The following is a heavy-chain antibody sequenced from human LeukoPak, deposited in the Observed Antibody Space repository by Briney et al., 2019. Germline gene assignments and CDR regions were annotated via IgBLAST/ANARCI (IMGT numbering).Heavy chain of an antibody. D-gene: IGHD2-2*01. CDR1: GGSFSGYY. J-gene: IGHJ4*02. Sequence: SETLSLTCAVYGGSFSGYYWSWIRQPPGKGLEWIGEINHSGSTNYNPSLKSRVTISVDTSKSQFSLKLSSVTAADTAVYYCASLRPVDCSSTSCYGGEDFDYWGQGTLVTVSS. CDR2: INHSGST. V-gene: IGHV4-34*01. CDR3: ASLRPVDCSSTSCYGGEDFDY.